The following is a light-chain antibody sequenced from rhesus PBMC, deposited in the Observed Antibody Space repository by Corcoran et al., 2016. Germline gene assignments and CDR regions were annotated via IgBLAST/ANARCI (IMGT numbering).Light chain of an antibody. CDR2: KAS. Sequence: DIQMTQSPSSLSASVGDRVTITCRASENVNNYVNWYQQKPGKAPKLLIYKASTLQSGVPSRFSGSGSGTDYTFPISRLQPEDVVTYYFQHGYGPPPLAFGGGTKVEIK. CDR3: QHGYGPPPLA. CDR1: ENVNNY. V-gene: IGKV1-74*01. J-gene: IGKJ4*01.